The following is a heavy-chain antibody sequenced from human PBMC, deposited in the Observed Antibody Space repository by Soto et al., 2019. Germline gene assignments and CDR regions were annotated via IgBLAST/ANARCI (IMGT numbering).Heavy chain of an antibody. CDR1: GFTFSSYS. Sequence: EVQLVESGGGLVKPGGSLRLSCAASGFTFSSYSMNWVRQAPGKGLEWVSSISSSSSYIYYADSVKGRFTISRDNAKNSLYLQMYSLRAEDTAVYYCARGVAVAGTNDAFDIWGQGTMVTVSS. V-gene: IGHV3-21*01. CDR2: ISSSSSYI. J-gene: IGHJ3*02. D-gene: IGHD6-19*01. CDR3: ARGVAVAGTNDAFDI.